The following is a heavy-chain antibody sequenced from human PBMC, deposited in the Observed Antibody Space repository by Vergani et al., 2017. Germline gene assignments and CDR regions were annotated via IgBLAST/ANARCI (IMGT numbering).Heavy chain of an antibody. CDR1: GLTLSSYA. CDR3: TRPLSGLDYYYGMDV. J-gene: IGHJ6*02. CDR2: ISDRDTST. Sequence: EVQLLESGGGLVQPGGSLRLSCTVSGLTLSSYAMSWVRQAPGKGLEWVSSISDRDTSTYYADSVKGRFTISRDDSKNTAYLQMNSLKTEDTAVYYCTRPLSGLDYYYGMDVWGQGTTVTVSS. V-gene: IGHV3-23*01.